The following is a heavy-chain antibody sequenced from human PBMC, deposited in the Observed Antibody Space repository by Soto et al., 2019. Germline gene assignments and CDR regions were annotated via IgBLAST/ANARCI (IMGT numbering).Heavy chain of an antibody. J-gene: IGHJ5*01. CDR2: IHNSGST. CDR1: GVSVSSGSYC. D-gene: IGHD3-22*01. V-gene: IGHV4-61*01. Sequence: SETLSLTCTVSGVSVSSGSYCWSWIRQPPGKGLEWIGYIHNSGSTNYNPSLKSRVSISVDTSKNQFSLKLSAVTAADTALYFCARAEKTYYDVGGYRVDSCRHGTLVTVS. CDR3: ARAEKTYYDVGGYRVDS.